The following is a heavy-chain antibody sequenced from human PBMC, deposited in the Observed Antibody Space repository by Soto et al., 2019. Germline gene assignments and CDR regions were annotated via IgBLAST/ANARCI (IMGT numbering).Heavy chain of an antibody. V-gene: IGHV3-33*01. CDR2: IWYDGSNK. CDR1: GFTFSSYG. CDR3: ARGQFDDSSGGFDY. J-gene: IGHJ4*02. D-gene: IGHD3-22*01. Sequence: GGSLRLSCAASGFTFSSYGMHWVRQAPGKGLEWVAGIWYDGSNKYYAESVKGRFTVSRDNPKNTLYLQMNSLRAEDTVVYYCARGQFDDSSGGFDYWGQGTLVTVSS.